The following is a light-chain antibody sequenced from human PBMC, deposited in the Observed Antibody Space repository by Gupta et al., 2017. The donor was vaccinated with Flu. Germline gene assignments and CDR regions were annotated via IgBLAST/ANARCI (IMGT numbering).Light chain of an antibody. CDR2: DAS. J-gene: IGKJ5*01. V-gene: IGKV1-9*01. CDR3: QQVNSYPLT. Sequence: DIQLTQSPSFLSASVGDRVTITCRASQGISSYLAWYQQKPGKAPKLLIYDASTLQSGVPSRFSGSGSGTEFTLTISSLRPEDFATYYCQQVNSYPLTFGQGTRLEIK. CDR1: QGISSY.